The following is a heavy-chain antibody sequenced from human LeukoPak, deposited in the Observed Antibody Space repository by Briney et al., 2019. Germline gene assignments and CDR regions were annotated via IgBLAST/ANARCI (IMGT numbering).Heavy chain of an antibody. J-gene: IGHJ4*02. D-gene: IGHD6-19*01. V-gene: IGHV4-4*07. CDR2: VVTTTT. CDR3: ARDTTVASGMQF. Sequence: PSETLSLTCTVSGGSISTYSWTCLRQSPGKGLEWIGSVVTTTTNYSPALRSRVAISVHTSKNQFSLRLESVTTADTAVYYCARDTTVASGMQFWGQGALVTVSS. CDR1: GGSISTYS.